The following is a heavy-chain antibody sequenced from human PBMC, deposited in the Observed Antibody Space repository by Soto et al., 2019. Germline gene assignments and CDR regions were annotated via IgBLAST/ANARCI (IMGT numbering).Heavy chain of an antibody. J-gene: IGHJ6*03. D-gene: IGHD6-19*01. V-gene: IGHV3-30*18. CDR3: AKVGGRGTSGWYGPYYYYYMDV. CDR2: ISYDGSNK. CDR1: GFNFSSYG. Sequence: GGSLRLSCAASGFNFSSYGMHWVRQAPGKGLEWVAVISYDGSNKYYADSVKGRFTISRDNSKNTLYLLINSLRGDDTAVYYCAKVGGRGTSGWYGPYYYYYMDVWGKGTTVTVSS.